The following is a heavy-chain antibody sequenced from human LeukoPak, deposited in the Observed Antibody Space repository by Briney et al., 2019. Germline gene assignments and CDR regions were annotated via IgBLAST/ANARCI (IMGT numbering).Heavy chain of an antibody. D-gene: IGHD3-10*01. V-gene: IGHV3-30*02. CDR1: GFTFSYYG. CDR3: AKDLMRDRWFGES. CDR2: IRFDGNDK. J-gene: IGHJ5*02. Sequence: GGSLRLSCAASGFTFSYYGMHWVRQTPGRGLEWVAFIRFDGNDKFYSDSVEGRFTISKDTSRNTLYLHMNRLKPEDTAVYYCAKDLMRDRWFGESWGQGTLVTVSS.